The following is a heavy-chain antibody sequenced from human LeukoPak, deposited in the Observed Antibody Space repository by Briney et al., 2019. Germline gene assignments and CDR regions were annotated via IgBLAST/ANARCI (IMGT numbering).Heavy chain of an antibody. CDR2: IYYSGST. CDR1: GGSISSYY. CDR3: ARDSGYGLPIDAFDI. J-gene: IGHJ3*02. D-gene: IGHD5-12*01. Sequence: PSETLSLTCTVSGGSISSYYWSWLRQPPGKGLEWVGYIYYSGSTNYNPSLKSRVTISVDTSKNQFSLKLSSVTAADTAVYYCARDSGYGLPIDAFDIWGQGTMVTVSS. V-gene: IGHV4-59*01.